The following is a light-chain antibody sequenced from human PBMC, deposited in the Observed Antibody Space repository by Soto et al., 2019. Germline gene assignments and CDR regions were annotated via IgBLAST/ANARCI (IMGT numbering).Light chain of an antibody. J-gene: IGLJ1*01. CDR3: SSYTSSATRV. V-gene: IGLV2-14*01. CDR2: EVS. CDR1: SSDVGGYNY. Sequence: QSALTQPASVSGSPGQSITLSCTGTSSDVGGYNYVSWYQQNPGKAPKLMIYEVSNRPSGVSNRFSGSKSGNTASLTISGLHAEDEADYYCSSYTSSATRVFGTGTKLTVL.